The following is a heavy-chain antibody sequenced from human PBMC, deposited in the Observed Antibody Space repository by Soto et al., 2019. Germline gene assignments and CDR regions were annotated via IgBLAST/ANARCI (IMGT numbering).Heavy chain of an antibody. CDR2: IYYTGST. D-gene: IGHD3-3*01. J-gene: IGHJ4*02. CDR1: SGSISTYY. Sequence: SETLSLTCTVSSGSISTYYWSWIRQPPGKGLEWIGYIYYTGSTNYNPSLKTRVTISMDTSKNQFSLKLSSVTAADTAVYYCARLDFWSGYYLDYWGQGTLVTVSS. CDR3: ARLDFWSGYYLDY. V-gene: IGHV4-59*12.